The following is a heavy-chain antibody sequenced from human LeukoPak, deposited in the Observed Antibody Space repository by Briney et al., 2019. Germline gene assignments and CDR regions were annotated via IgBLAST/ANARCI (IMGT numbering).Heavy chain of an antibody. Sequence: SGTLSLTCAVSGGSISSSNWWSWVRQPPGKGLEWIGEIYHSGSTNYNPSLKSRVTISVDKSKNQFSLKLSSVTAADTAVYYCARAYSGSYYYYYYYMDVWGKGTTVTVSS. V-gene: IGHV4-4*02. D-gene: IGHD1-26*01. CDR3: ARAYSGSYYYYYYYMDV. CDR2: IYHSGST. J-gene: IGHJ6*03. CDR1: GGSISSSNW.